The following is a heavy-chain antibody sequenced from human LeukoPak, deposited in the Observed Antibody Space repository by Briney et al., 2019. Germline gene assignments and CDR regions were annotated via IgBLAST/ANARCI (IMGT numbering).Heavy chain of an antibody. CDR1: GGHFSSYG. D-gene: IGHD2-15*01. CDR3: ASTSGYCSAGSCYSKLDY. V-gene: IGHV1-69*13. CDR2: IVPIFGTA. J-gene: IGHJ4*02. Sequence: SVKVSCKASGGHFSSYGISWVRQAPGQGLEWMGGIVPIFGTANYAQKFQGRVTITADESTSTTYMDPSSLRSEDTAVYYCASTSGYCSAGSCYSKLDYWGQGTLVTVSS.